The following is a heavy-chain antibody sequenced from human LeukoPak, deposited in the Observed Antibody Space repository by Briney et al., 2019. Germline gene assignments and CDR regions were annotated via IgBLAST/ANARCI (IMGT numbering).Heavy chain of an antibody. CDR1: GFTFSSYW. J-gene: IGHJ4*02. D-gene: IGHD3-3*01. Sequence: GGSLRLSCAASGFTFSSYWMSWVRQAPGKGLEWVANIKQDGSEKYYVDSVEGRFTISRDNAKNSLYLQMNSLRAEDTAVYYCARDRYYDFWSGYYSWGQGTLVTVSS. CDR3: ARDRYYDFWSGYYS. V-gene: IGHV3-7*01. CDR2: IKQDGSEK.